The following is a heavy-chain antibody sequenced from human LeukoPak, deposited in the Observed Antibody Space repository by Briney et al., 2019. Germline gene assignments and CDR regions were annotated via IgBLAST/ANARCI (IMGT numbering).Heavy chain of an antibody. CDR1: GFTVSSNY. J-gene: IGHJ6*02. CDR2: IYSGGST. V-gene: IGHV3-66*01. CDR3: ARDFTGDYYYYGMDV. D-gene: IGHD7-27*01. Sequence: PGGSLRLSCAASGFTVSSNYMSWVRQAPGKGLEWVSVIYSGGSTYYADSVEGRFTISRDNSKNTLYLQMNSLRAEDTAVYYCARDFTGDYYYYGMDVWGQGTTVTVSS.